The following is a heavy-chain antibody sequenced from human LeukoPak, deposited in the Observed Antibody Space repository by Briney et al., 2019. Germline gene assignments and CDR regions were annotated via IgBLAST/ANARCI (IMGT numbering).Heavy chain of an antibody. Sequence: GGSLRLSCAASGFTFSSYAMHWVRQAPGKGLEWVSSISSSSSYIYYADSVKGRFTISRDNAKNSLYLQMNSLRAEDTAVYYCASYPTGDTIFGVVNPANYYMDVWGKGTTVTVSS. CDR3: ASYPTGDTIFGVVNPANYYMDV. V-gene: IGHV3-21*01. CDR2: ISSSSSYI. D-gene: IGHD3-3*01. CDR1: GFTFSSYA. J-gene: IGHJ6*03.